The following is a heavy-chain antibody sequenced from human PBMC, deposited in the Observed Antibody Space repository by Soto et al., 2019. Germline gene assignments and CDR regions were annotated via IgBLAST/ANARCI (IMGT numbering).Heavy chain of an antibody. D-gene: IGHD3-22*01. CDR2: ISSSSSYI. CDR3: ARPEYCYDSSGYSTHDAFDI. Sequence: PGGSLRLSCAASGFTFSSYSMNWVRQAPGKGLEWVSSISSSSSYIYYADSVKGRFTISRDNAKNSLYLQMNSLRAEDTAVYYCARPEYCYDSSGYSTHDAFDIWGQGTMVTVSS. J-gene: IGHJ3*02. CDR1: GFTFSSYS. V-gene: IGHV3-21*01.